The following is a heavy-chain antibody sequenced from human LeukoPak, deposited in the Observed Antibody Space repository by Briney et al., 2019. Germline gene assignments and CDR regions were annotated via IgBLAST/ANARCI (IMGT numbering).Heavy chain of an antibody. CDR2: INAGNGNT. CDR3: ARDAPYEGSSRGFDP. Sequence: ATVKVSCKASGYTFTSYAMHWVRQAPGQRLEWMGWINAGNGNTKYSQKLQGRVTMTTDTSTSTAYMELRSLRSDDTAVYYCARDAPYEGSSRGFDPWGQGTLVTVSS. D-gene: IGHD6-13*01. J-gene: IGHJ5*02. CDR1: GYTFTSYA. V-gene: IGHV1-3*01.